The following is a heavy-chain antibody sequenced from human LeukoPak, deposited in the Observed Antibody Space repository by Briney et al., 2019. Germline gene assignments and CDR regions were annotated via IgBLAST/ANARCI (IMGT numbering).Heavy chain of an antibody. J-gene: IGHJ3*02. CDR3: AKKARGGREGLTYYYDSSGYYGAFDI. CDR2: IYYSGST. V-gene: IGHV4-39*05. D-gene: IGHD3-22*01. CDR1: GGSISSSSYY. Sequence: SETPSLTCTVSGGSISSSSYYWGWIRQPPGTGLEWLGSIYYSGSTYYNPSLKSRVTISVDTSKNQFSLKLSSVTPADTAVYYCAKKARGGREGLTYYYDSSGYYGAFDIWGQGTMVTVSS.